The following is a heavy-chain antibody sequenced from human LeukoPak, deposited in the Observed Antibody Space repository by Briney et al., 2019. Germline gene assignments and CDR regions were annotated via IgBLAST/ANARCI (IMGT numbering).Heavy chain of an antibody. Sequence: GGSLRLSCAASGFTFDDYAMHWVRQAPGKGLEWVSGISWNSGSIGYADSVKGRFTISRDNAKNSLYLQMNSLGAEDTALYYCAKDWVAAAGRFDYWGQGTLVTVSS. CDR3: AKDWVAAAGRFDY. V-gene: IGHV3-9*01. J-gene: IGHJ4*02. CDR1: GFTFDDYA. D-gene: IGHD6-13*01. CDR2: ISWNSGSI.